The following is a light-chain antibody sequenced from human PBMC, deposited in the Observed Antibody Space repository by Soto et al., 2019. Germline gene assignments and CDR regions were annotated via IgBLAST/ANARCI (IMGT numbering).Light chain of an antibody. V-gene: IGLV2-8*01. CDR1: SSDVGGYNY. CDR3: SSYAGRNNLV. CDR2: EVS. J-gene: IGLJ2*01. Sequence: QSVLTQPPSASGSPGQSVTISCTGTSSDVGGYNYVSWYQQHPGKAPKLMIYEVSKRPSGVPDRFSGSKSGNTASLTVSGLKAEDEADYYYSSYAGRNNLVFGGGTKVTVL.